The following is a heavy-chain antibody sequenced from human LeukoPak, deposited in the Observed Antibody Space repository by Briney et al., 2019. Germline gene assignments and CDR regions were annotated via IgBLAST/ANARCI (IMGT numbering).Heavy chain of an antibody. V-gene: IGHV3-48*03. J-gene: IGHJ4*02. CDR1: GFTFSGYE. D-gene: IGHD3-22*01. Sequence: GGSLRLSCAASGFTFSGYEMNWVRQAPGKGLEWVSYISNSGSTIYYADSVKGRFTISRDNSKNTLYLQMNSLRAEDTAVYYCAKRGDLDSSGSLRYFDYWGQGTLVTVSS. CDR3: AKRGDLDSSGSLRYFDY. CDR2: ISNSGSTI.